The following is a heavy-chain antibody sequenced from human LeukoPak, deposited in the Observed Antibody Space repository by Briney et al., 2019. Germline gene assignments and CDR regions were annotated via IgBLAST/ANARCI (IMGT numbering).Heavy chain of an antibody. V-gene: IGHV4-4*07. D-gene: IGHD6-19*01. CDR2: IYTSGST. CDR3: ARERQWLAHVDAFDI. Sequence: PSETLSLTCTVSGGSISSYYWSWIRQPAGEGLEWIGRIYTSGSTNYNPSLKSRVTMSVDTSKNQFSLKLSSVTAADTAVYYCARERQWLAHVDAFDIWGQGTMVTVSS. J-gene: IGHJ3*02. CDR1: GGSISSYY.